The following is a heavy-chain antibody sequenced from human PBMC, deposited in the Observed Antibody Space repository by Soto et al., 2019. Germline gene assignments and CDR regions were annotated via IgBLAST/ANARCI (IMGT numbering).Heavy chain of an antibody. CDR3: ARHASYYVSSGVVGTY. CDR1: RYPFTHHW. J-gene: IGHJ4*02. V-gene: IGHV5-10-1*01. CDR2: INPSDSHT. D-gene: IGHD3-22*01. Sequence: LWESLEISCQGSRYPFTHHWITWVRQIPWKGLEWMGRINPSDSHTNYSPSFQGHVTMSVDKSISTAYLQWSSLKASDSAMYYCARHASYYVSSGVVGTYWGKGNMVSVSA.